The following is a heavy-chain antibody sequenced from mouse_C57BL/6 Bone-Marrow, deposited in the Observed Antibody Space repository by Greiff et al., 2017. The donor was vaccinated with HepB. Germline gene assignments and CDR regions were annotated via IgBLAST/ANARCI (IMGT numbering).Heavy chain of an antibody. V-gene: IGHV1-69*01. D-gene: IGHD2-4*01. J-gene: IGHJ2*01. Sequence: QVQLQQPGAELVMPGASVKLSCKASGYTFTSYWMHWVKQRPGQGLEWIGEIDPSDSYTNYNQKFKGKSTLTVDKSSTTAYMQLSSLTSEDSAVYFCARSDYDYGYFDYWGQGTTLTVSS. CDR1: GYTFTSYW. CDR2: IDPSDSYT. CDR3: ARSDYDYGYFDY.